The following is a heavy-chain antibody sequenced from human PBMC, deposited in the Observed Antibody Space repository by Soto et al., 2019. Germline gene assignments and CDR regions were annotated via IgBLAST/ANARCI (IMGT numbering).Heavy chain of an antibody. J-gene: IGHJ3*02. CDR3: AHPRGYGVFDAYDI. V-gene: IGHV3-23*01. Sequence: TGGSLRLSCAASGFTLSTYAMSWVRQAPGKGLEWVSALSASGGSTYYADSVKGRLTISRDNSMNALYLQMNSLRIEDTAVYYCAHPRGYGVFDAYDIWGQGTMVTVSS. D-gene: IGHD4-17*01. CDR1: GFTLSTYA. CDR2: LSASGGST.